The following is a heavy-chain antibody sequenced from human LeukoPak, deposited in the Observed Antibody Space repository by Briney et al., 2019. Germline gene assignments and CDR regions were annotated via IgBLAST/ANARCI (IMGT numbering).Heavy chain of an antibody. D-gene: IGHD3-9*01. CDR1: GFTFSSYS. Sequence: PGGSLRLSCAASGFTFSSYSMNWVRQAPGKGLEWVSSISSSSSYIYYADSVKGRFTISRDNAKNSLYLQMNSLGAEDTAVYYCARMYDTLKYYYYGMDVWGKGTTVTVSS. CDR2: ISSSSSYI. V-gene: IGHV3-21*01. J-gene: IGHJ6*04. CDR3: ARMYDTLKYYYYGMDV.